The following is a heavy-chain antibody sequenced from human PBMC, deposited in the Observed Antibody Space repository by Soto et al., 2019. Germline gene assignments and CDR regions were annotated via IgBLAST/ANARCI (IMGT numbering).Heavy chain of an antibody. D-gene: IGHD3-16*01. CDR3: ATEAYYYDKRDLNYYYYGMDV. J-gene: IGHJ6*02. CDR2: ISGSGGST. CDR1: GFTFSSYA. V-gene: IGHV3-23*01. Sequence: GGSLRLSCAASGFTFSSYAMSWVRQAPGKGLEWVSAISGSGGSTYYADSVKGRFTISRDNSKNTLYLQMNSLRAEDTAVYYCATEAYYYDKRDLNYYYYGMDVWGQGTTVTVSS.